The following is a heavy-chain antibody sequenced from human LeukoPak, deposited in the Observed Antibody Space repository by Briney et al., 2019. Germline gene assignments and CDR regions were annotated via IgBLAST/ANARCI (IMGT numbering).Heavy chain of an antibody. CDR3: ARGDWNDYYYYGMDV. CDR1: GYTFTSYG. D-gene: IGHD1-1*01. CDR2: ISAYNGNT. V-gene: IGHV1-18*01. J-gene: IGHJ6*02. Sequence: ASVKASCKASGYTFTSYGISWVRQAPGQGLEWMGWISAYNGNTNYAQKLQGRVTMTTDTSTSTAYMELRSLRSDDTAVYYCARGDWNDYYYYGMDVWGQGTTVTVSS.